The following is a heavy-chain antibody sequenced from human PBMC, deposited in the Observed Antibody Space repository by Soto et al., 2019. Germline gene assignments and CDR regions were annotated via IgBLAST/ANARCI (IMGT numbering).Heavy chain of an antibody. Sequence: QVQLVQSGAEVKKPGSSVKVSCKASGGTFSSYAISWVRQAPGQGLEWMGGIIPIFGTANYAQKFQGRVKITANKSTSTAYMELSSLRSEDTAVYYCARYSYGLWFLGFDYWGQGTLVTVSS. CDR1: GGTFSSYA. CDR3: ARYSYGLWFLGFDY. D-gene: IGHD5-18*01. CDR2: IIPIFGTA. J-gene: IGHJ4*02. V-gene: IGHV1-69*06.